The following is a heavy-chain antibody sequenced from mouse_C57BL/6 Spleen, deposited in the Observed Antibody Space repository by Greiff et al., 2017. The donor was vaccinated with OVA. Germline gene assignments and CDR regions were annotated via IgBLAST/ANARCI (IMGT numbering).Heavy chain of an antibody. CDR3: ARQALTFYYAMDY. D-gene: IGHD1-3*01. Sequence: QVQLKESGPGLVAPSQRLSITCTVSGFSLTSYGVHWVRQPPGKGLEWLVVIWSDGSTTYNSALKSRLSFSKDNSKSQVFLKMNSLQTDDTAMYYCARQALTFYYAMDYWGQGTSVTVSS. CDR1: GFSLTSYG. CDR2: IWSDGST. V-gene: IGHV2-6-1*01. J-gene: IGHJ4*01.